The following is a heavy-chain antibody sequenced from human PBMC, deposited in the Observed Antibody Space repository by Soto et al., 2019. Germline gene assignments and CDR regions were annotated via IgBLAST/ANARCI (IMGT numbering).Heavy chain of an antibody. CDR3: ARMVRYFDWSLDYGMDV. V-gene: IGHV2-26*01. J-gene: IGHJ6*02. D-gene: IGHD3-9*01. CDR1: GFSLSNARMG. Sequence: SGPTLVNPTETLTLTCTVSGFSLSNARMGVSWIRQPPGKVLELLAHIFSNDEKSYSTSLKSRLTISKDTSKSQVVLTMTNMDPVDTATYYCARMVRYFDWSLDYGMDVWGQGTTVTVSS. CDR2: IFSNDEK.